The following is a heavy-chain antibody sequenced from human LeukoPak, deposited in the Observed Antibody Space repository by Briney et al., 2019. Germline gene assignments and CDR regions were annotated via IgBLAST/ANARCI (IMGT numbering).Heavy chain of an antibody. CDR1: GGSFSGYY. J-gene: IGHJ4*02. D-gene: IGHD5-18*01. CDR2: INHSGST. CDR3: ARGRIQLWTNFDY. V-gene: IGHV4-34*01. Sequence: SETLSLTCAVYGGSFSGYYWSWIRQPPGKGLEWIGEINHSGSTNYNPSLKSRVTISGDTSKNQFSLKLSSETAADTAVYYCARGRIQLWTNFDYWGQGTLVTVSS.